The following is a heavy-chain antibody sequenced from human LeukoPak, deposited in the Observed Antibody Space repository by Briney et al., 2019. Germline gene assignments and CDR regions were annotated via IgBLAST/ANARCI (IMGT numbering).Heavy chain of an antibody. V-gene: IGHV4-34*12. Sequence: PSETLSLTCAVYGGSFSGYYWSWIRQPPGKGLEWIGGIFYSGTTYYNPSLKSRVTISVDTSKNQFSLKVASVTAADTAVYYCARRAAYNNYYFDYWGQGILVTVSS. CDR3: ARRAAYNNYYFDY. CDR1: GGSFSGYY. CDR2: IFYSGTT. D-gene: IGHD1-1*01. J-gene: IGHJ4*02.